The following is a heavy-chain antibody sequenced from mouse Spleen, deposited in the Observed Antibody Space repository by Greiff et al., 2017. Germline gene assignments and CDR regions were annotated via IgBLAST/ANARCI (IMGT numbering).Heavy chain of an antibody. Sequence: EVMLVESGGDLVKPGGSLKLSCAASGFTFSSYGMSWVRQTPDKRLEWVATISSGGSYTYYPDSVKGRFTISRDNAKNTLYLQMSSLKSEDTAMYYCARQINWDPFDYWGQGTTLTVSS. D-gene: IGHD4-1*01. CDR1: GFTFSSYG. J-gene: IGHJ2*01. CDR2: ISSGGSYT. V-gene: IGHV5-6*01. CDR3: ARQINWDPFDY.